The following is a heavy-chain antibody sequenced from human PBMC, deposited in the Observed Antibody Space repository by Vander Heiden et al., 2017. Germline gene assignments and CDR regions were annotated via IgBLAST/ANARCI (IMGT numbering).Heavy chain of an antibody. CDR3: ARGMGYCSGGSCYSRGAFDI. Sequence: QVQLQQWGAGLLKPSATLSLPCAVYGGSFSGYYWSWIRQPPGKGLEWIGEINHSGSTNYNPSLKSRVTISVDTSKNQFSLKLSSVTAADTAVYYCARGMGYCSGGSCYSRGAFDIWGQGTMVTVSS. CDR1: GGSFSGYY. D-gene: IGHD2-15*01. CDR2: INHSGST. V-gene: IGHV4-34*01. J-gene: IGHJ3*02.